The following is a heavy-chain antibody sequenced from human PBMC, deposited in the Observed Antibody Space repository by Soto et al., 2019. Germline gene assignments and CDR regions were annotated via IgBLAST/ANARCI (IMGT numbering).Heavy chain of an antibody. CDR3: ASETTVTTRTPYWYFDL. V-gene: IGHV4-30-4*01. CDR1: GGSISSGDYY. Sequence: QVQLQESGPGLVKPSQTLSLTCTVSGGSISSGDYYWSWIRQPPGKGLEWIGYIYYSGSTYYNPSLKSRVTISVDTSKNQSSLKLSSVTDADTAVYYCASETTVTTRTPYWYFDLWGRCTLVTVSS. CDR2: IYYSGST. D-gene: IGHD4-4*01. J-gene: IGHJ2*01.